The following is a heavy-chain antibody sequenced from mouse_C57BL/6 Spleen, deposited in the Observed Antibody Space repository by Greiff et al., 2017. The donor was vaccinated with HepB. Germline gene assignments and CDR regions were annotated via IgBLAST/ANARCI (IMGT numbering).Heavy chain of an antibody. CDR2: IDPSDSYT. CDR1: GYTFTSYW. D-gene: IGHD2-14*01. V-gene: IGHV1-50*01. Sequence: QVQLQQPGAELVKPGASVKLSCKASGYTFTSYWMQWVKQRPGQGLEWIGEIDPSDSYTNYNQKFKGKATLTVDTSSSTAYMQLSSLTSEDSAVYYCARRGGTRGGYYFDYWGQGTTLTVSS. CDR3: ARRGGTRGGYYFDY. J-gene: IGHJ2*01.